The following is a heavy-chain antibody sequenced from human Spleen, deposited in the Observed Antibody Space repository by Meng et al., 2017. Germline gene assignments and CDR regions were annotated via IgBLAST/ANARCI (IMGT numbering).Heavy chain of an antibody. V-gene: IGHV2-70*12. CDR1: GFSLNTDGMS. J-gene: IGHJ4*02. CDR3: ARSQHSSGYYFDY. Sequence: SGPTLVKPKQTLTLTCTFSGFSLNTDGMSVSWIRQPPGRALEWLALVDWTDDKFYTTSLKTRLTISRDTSTNQVVLTMTNMDPVDTGTYYCARSQHSSGYYFDYWGQGTLVTVSS. D-gene: IGHD3-22*01. CDR2: VDWTDDK.